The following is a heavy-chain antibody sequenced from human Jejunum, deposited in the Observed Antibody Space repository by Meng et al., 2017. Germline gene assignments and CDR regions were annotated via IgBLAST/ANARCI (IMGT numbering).Heavy chain of an antibody. Sequence: QVQLVQSGAEVKTPGPSVKVSCKASGYTFTGNYLHWVRQAPGQGLEWMGRINPNNGNTNYGQKFQGRVTMTRDTSISTAYIEVSGLRSDDTAVYYCARDSSLVGSSNWAFDYWGQGTLVTVSS. V-gene: IGHV1-2*06. CDR3: ARDSSLVGSSNWAFDY. D-gene: IGHD6-13*01. CDR2: INPNNGNT. CDR1: GYTFTGNY. J-gene: IGHJ4*02.